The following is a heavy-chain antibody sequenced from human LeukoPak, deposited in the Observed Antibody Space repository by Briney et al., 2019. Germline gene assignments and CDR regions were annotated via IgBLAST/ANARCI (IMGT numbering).Heavy chain of an antibody. J-gene: IGHJ3*02. V-gene: IGHV3-21*01. CDR2: ISSSSSYI. CDR3: ARDAYGNDAFDI. CDR1: GFTFSSYS. Sequence: PEGSLRLSCAASGFTFSSYSMNWVRQAPGKGLEWVSSISSSSSYIYYADSVKGRFTISRDNAKNSLYLQMNSLRAEDTAVYYCARDAYGNDAFDIWGQGTMVTVSS. D-gene: IGHD4-17*01.